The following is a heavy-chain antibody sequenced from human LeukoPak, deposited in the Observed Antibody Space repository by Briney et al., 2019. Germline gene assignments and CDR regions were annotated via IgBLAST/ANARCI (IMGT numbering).Heavy chain of an antibody. J-gene: IGHJ3*02. D-gene: IGHD3-22*01. CDR1: GFTFSTYA. CDR3: ARVRDSTGYSHDAFDI. V-gene: IGHV3-30-3*01. CDR2: ISYDGSNK. Sequence: GGSLRLSCAASGFTFSTYAMHGVRQAPGKGMEWVAVISYDGSNKYYADSVKGRFTISRDNSKNTLSLQMNSLRAEDTAIYYCARVRDSTGYSHDAFDIWGQGTMVTVSS.